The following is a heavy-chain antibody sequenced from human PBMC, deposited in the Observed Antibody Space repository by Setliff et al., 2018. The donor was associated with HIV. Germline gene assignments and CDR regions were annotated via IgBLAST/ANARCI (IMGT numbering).Heavy chain of an antibody. CDR2: IYSGGST. D-gene: IGHD4-17*01. Sequence: PGGSLRLSCAASGFTVSSNYMSRVRQAPGKGLEWVSVIYSGGSTYYADSVKGRFTISRDNSKNTLYLQMNSLRAEDTAVYYCAREKFENGDYEFVSTFDSWGQGTLVTVSS. J-gene: IGHJ4*02. CDR1: GFTVSSNY. CDR3: AREKFENGDYEFVSTFDS. V-gene: IGHV3-66*02.